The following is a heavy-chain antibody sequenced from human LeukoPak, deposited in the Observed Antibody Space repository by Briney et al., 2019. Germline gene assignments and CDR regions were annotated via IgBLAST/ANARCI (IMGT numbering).Heavy chain of an antibody. D-gene: IGHD2-15*01. Sequence: GGSLRLSCSASGFTVRSDNMNWVRQAPGRRLEWVSSISRTGSYIYYADSVKGRFTISRDNAQNSLYLQMNSLRVEDTAVYYCARVLETDCRGGSCYSGLDYWGQGTLVTVSS. CDR3: ARVLETDCRGGSCYSGLDY. J-gene: IGHJ4*02. CDR1: GFTVRSDN. V-gene: IGHV3-21*01. CDR2: ISRTGSYI.